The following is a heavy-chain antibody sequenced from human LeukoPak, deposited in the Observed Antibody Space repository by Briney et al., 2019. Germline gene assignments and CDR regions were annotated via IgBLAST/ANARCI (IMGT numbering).Heavy chain of an antibody. V-gene: IGHV4-34*01. CDR1: GGSFSGYY. J-gene: IGHJ4*02. CDR3: ARATEFTVVRGALDY. CDR2: ISHSGST. D-gene: IGHD3-10*01. Sequence: SETLSLTCAVYGGSFSGYYWSWIRQPPGKGLEWIGEISHSGSTNYNPSLKSRVAISVDTSKNQFSLKLTSVTAADTAVYYCARATEFTVVRGALDYWGQGTLVTVSS.